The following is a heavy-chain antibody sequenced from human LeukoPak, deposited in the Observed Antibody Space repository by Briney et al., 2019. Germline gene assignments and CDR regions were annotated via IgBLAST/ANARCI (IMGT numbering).Heavy chain of an antibody. CDR2: ISDDGRNK. CDR1: GFTFSSYA. D-gene: IGHD3-22*01. V-gene: IGHV3-30*04. J-gene: IGHJ4*02. Sequence: GRSLRLSCAASGFTFSSYAMHWVRQAPGKGLEWVAVISDDGRNKYYADSVKGRFTISRDNSKNTLYVQMNSLRVEDTAVYFCARDPQKFYSDSSDSRANYFDDWGQGALVTVSS. CDR3: ARDPQKFYSDSSDSRANYFDD.